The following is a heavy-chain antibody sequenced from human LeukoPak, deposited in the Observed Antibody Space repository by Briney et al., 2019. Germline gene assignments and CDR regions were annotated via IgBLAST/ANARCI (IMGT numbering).Heavy chain of an antibody. Sequence: GESLRLSCAASGFTFSNYWMHWVRQAPGKGLEWVSRINSDETSTNYADSVKGRFTISRDNAKNTLYLQMNSLRAEDTAVYYCASRRSTSFDYWGQGTLVTVSS. J-gene: IGHJ4*02. CDR1: GFTFSNYW. CDR3: ASRRSTSFDY. CDR2: INSDETST. V-gene: IGHV3-74*01. D-gene: IGHD5/OR15-5a*01.